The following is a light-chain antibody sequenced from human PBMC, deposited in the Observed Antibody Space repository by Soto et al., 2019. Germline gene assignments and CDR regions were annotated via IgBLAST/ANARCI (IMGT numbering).Light chain of an antibody. Sequence: DIQMTQAPSFVSAFVGDRVTITCRASQVISSWLAWYQQKPGKAPKLLIYAASSLQSGVPSRFSGSESVTDFTLTISSLQPEDSATYYCQQASSFPLTFGGGTKVEIK. CDR1: QVISSW. CDR2: AAS. J-gene: IGKJ4*01. V-gene: IGKV1-12*01. CDR3: QQASSFPLT.